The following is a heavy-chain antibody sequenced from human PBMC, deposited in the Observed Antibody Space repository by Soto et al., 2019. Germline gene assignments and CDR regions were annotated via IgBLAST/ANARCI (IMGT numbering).Heavy chain of an antibody. D-gene: IGHD6-6*01. CDR3: ARGSYSSSSYYYYYYGMDV. J-gene: IGHJ6*02. CDR1: GYTFTSYG. Sequence: ASVKVSCKASGYTFTSYGISWVRQAPGQGLEWMGWISAYNGNTNYAQKLQGRVTMTTDTSTSTAYMELRSLRSDDTAVYYCARGSYSSSSYYYYYYGMDVCGQGTTVTVYS. CDR2: ISAYNGNT. V-gene: IGHV1-18*01.